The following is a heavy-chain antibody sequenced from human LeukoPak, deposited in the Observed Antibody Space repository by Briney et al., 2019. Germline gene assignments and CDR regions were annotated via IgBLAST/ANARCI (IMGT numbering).Heavy chain of an antibody. V-gene: IGHV1-46*01. CDR3: ARILRRGSYSGLGY. D-gene: IGHD1-26*01. Sequence: ASLKGSCKAYRYTSTISYMHWVRQATGQGIEWMGIIKLVGGITTYAQKSQGRVTMTRDTSTSKVYMEVSSLRSEDTAVYYCARILRRGSYSGLGYWGQGTLVTVSS. CDR1: RYTSTISY. CDR2: IKLVGGIT. J-gene: IGHJ4*02.